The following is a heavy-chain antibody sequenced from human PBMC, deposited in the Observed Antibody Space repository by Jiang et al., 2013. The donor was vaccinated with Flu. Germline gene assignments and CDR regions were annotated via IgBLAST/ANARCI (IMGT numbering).Heavy chain of an antibody. J-gene: IGHJ1*01. V-gene: IGHV4-59*01. D-gene: IGHD2-21*01. Sequence: SGPGLVKPSETLSLTCTVSGGSISSYYWSWIRQPPGKGLEWIGYIYYSGSTNYNPSLKSRVTISVDTSKNQFSLKLSSVTAADTAVYYCARDISTIGFQHWGQGTLVTVSS. CDR1: GGSISSYY. CDR2: IYYSGST. CDR3: ARDISTIGFQH.